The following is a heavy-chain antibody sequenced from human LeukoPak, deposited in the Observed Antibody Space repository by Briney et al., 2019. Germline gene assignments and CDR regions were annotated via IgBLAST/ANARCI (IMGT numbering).Heavy chain of an antibody. Sequence: PSETLSLTCAVSGSSISDGYYWAWIRQPPGKGLEWIGIIYHSGSRYESGSTYYNPSLKSRVTISADTSKNQFSLKLKFVTAADTAVYYCARNYSRSPGGLKYFDYWGQGSLVTVSS. V-gene: IGHV4-38-2*01. CDR1: GSSISDGYY. CDR2: IYHSGSRYESGST. D-gene: IGHD6-6*01. CDR3: ARNYSRSPGGLKYFDY. J-gene: IGHJ4*02.